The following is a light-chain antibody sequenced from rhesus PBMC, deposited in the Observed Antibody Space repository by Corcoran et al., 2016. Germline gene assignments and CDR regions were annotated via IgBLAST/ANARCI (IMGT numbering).Light chain of an antibody. CDR3: QHYYDNPYS. CDR1: QNIYSN. J-gene: IGKJ2*01. V-gene: IGKV1S12*01. Sequence: DIQMTQSPSALSASVGDRVTISCRASQNIYSNLAWYQQRPGKAPKLLIYAASSLQTGIPSRFSGSGSGTDFTLTFSILQPEDSAAYYCQHYYDNPYSFGQGTKVEIK. CDR2: AAS.